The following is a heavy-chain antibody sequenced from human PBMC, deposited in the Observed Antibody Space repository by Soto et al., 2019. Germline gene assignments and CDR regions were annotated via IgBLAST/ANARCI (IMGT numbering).Heavy chain of an antibody. CDR2: ISGSGGST. CDR3: AKRFWSAYYTEYYFGY. J-gene: IGHJ4*02. Sequence: PGGSLRLSCAASGFTVSSYAMSWVRQAPGKGLEWVSGISGSGGSTYYADSVKGRFTISRDNSKNTLYLQMNSRRAEDTAVYYCAKRFWSAYYTEYYFGYWGQGTLVTVSS. D-gene: IGHD3-3*01. CDR1: GFTVSSYA. V-gene: IGHV3-23*01.